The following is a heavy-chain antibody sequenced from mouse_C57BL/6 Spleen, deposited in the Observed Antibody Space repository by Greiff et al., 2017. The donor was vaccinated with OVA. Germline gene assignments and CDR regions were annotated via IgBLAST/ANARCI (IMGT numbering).Heavy chain of an antibody. V-gene: IGHV5-15*01. CDR2: ISNLAYSI. J-gene: IGHJ4*01. Sequence: EVNLVESGGGLVQPGGSLKLSCAASGFTFSDYGMAWVRQAPRKGPEWVAFISNLAYSIYYADTVTGRFTISRENAKNTLYLEMSSLRSEDTAMYYCARRLITTVVDYYAMDYWGQGTSVTVSS. CDR1: GFTFSDYG. D-gene: IGHD1-1*01. CDR3: ARRLITTVVDYYAMDY.